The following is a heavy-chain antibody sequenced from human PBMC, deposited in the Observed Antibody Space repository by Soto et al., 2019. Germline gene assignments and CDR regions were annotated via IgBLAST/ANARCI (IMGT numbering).Heavy chain of an antibody. D-gene: IGHD6-19*01. CDR2: VTHSGTA. CDR3: ARIHWAQSSLDY. J-gene: IGHJ4*02. Sequence: SETLSLTCAVSGGSIDSGAFTLSWIRQPPGKGLEWIGYVTHSGTAYSIPSLNGRLTLSVDSSQTQFSLKLTSVTAADSAFYYCARIHWAQSSLDYWGRGILVTVSS. V-gene: IGHV4-30-2*01. CDR1: GGSIDSGAFT.